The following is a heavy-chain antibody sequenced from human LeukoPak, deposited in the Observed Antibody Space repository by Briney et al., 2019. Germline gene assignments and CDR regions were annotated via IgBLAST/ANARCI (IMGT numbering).Heavy chain of an antibody. CDR1: GFPFSGYG. CDR3: AKLYDFWSGLPDY. D-gene: IGHD3-3*01. Sequence: GGSLRLSCAASGFPFSGYGMHWVRQAPGKGLEWVAVISNDDTNKYYADSVKGRFTISRDNSKNTLYLQMNSLRTEDTAVYYCAKLYDFWSGLPDYWGQGTLVTVSS. J-gene: IGHJ4*02. CDR2: ISNDDTNK. V-gene: IGHV3-30*18.